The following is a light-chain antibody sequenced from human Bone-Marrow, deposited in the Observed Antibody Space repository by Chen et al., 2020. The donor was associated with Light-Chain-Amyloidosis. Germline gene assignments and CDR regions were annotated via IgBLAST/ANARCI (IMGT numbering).Light chain of an antibody. J-gene: IGLJ2*01. CDR3: QSADSSGTYEVI. CDR2: RDT. V-gene: IGLV3-25*03. CDR1: DLPTKY. Sequence: SYELTQPPSVSVSPGQTARITCSGDDLPTKYAYWYRQKPGQAPVLVIHRDTERPSGISERFSGSSSGTTATLTISGVQEEDETDYHCQSADSSGTYEVIFGGGTKLTAL.